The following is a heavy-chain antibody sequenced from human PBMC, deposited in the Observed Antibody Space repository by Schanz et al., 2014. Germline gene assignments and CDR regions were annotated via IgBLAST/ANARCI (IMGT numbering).Heavy chain of an antibody. Sequence: QVQLQESGPGLVKPSQTLSLTCSVSGGSISSGSYYWNWIRQPAGKGLEWIGRVYTSGSTNYNPSLKSRLPIPLETPKTHFSLNLRSVTAADTAVYYCARDRGHGDLPGDIWGRGTMVTVSS. CDR1: GGSISSGSYY. D-gene: IGHD4-17*01. CDR3: ARDRGHGDLPGDI. CDR2: VYTSGST. V-gene: IGHV4-61*02. J-gene: IGHJ3*02.